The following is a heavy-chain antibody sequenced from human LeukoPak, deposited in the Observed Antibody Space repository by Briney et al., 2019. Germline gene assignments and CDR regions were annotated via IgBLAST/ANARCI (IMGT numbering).Heavy chain of an antibody. CDR3: AREGYYYDSSGPGDAFDI. Sequence: GASVKVSCKASGYTFTGYGISWVRQAPGQGLEWMGWISAYNGNTNYAQKLQGRVTMTTDTSTSTAYMELRSLRSDDTAVYYCAREGYYYDSSGPGDAFDIWGQGTMVTVSS. V-gene: IGHV1-18*01. CDR1: GYTFTGYG. CDR2: ISAYNGNT. J-gene: IGHJ3*02. D-gene: IGHD3-22*01.